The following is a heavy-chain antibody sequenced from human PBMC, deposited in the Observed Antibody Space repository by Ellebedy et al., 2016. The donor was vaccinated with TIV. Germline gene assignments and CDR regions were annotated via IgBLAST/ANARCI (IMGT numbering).Heavy chain of an antibody. J-gene: IGHJ4*02. D-gene: IGHD1-26*01. CDR2: TNVDGSTI. CDR1: GFSFSSYG. V-gene: IGHV3-74*01. Sequence: GESLKISCAASGFSFSSYGMNWVRQAPGKGLVWVSSTNVDGSTINYADSVKGRFTISRDNAKNTVYLQMNSLRVEDSAVYHCTRDLVGHTSDFWGQGTLVTVST. CDR3: TRDLVGHTSDF.